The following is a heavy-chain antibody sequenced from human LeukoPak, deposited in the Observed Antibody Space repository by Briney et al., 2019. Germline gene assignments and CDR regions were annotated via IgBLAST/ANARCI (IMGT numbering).Heavy chain of an antibody. Sequence: SETLSLTCTVSVXSIRSYYWSWIRQPPGKGLEWIGYIYYSGSTNYNPSLESRITISIDTSKNQFSLKLSSVTAADTAMYYCAGHYGSGLDFWGQGTLVTVSS. J-gene: IGHJ4*02. CDR1: VXSIRSYY. D-gene: IGHD3-10*01. CDR2: IYYSGST. CDR3: AGHYGSGLDF. V-gene: IGHV4-59*01.